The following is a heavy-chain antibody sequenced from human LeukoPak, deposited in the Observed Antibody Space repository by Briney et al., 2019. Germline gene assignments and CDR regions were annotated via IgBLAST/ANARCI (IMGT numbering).Heavy chain of an antibody. CDR1: GFTFSSYD. CDR2: IGTAGDT. Sequence: GGSLRLSCAASGFTFSSYDMHWVRQATGKGREWVSAIGTAGDTYYPGSVKGRFTISRENAKNSLYLQMNSLRAGDTAVYYCARGAPAKGGDAFDIWGQGTMVTVSS. CDR3: ARGAPAKGGDAFDI. D-gene: IGHD3-16*01. J-gene: IGHJ3*02. V-gene: IGHV3-13*01.